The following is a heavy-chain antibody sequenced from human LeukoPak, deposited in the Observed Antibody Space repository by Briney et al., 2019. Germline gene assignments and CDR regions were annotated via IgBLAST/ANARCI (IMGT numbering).Heavy chain of an antibody. Sequence: SETLSLTCTVSGGSISSYYWSWIRQPPGKGLEWIGYIYYSGSTQYNPSLKSRVTISVDTSKNQFSLKLSSVTAADTAVYYCARQGGEMGTIRYFDYWGQGTLVTVSS. CDR1: GGSISSYY. D-gene: IGHD5-24*01. V-gene: IGHV4-59*08. CDR3: ARQGGEMGTIRYFDY. CDR2: IYYSGST. J-gene: IGHJ4*02.